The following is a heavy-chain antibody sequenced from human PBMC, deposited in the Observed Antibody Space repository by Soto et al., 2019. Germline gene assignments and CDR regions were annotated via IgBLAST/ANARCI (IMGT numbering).Heavy chain of an antibody. CDR2: IDPKNGGT. CDR1: GYSLSAYY. V-gene: IGHV1-2*02. D-gene: IGHD2-2*01. Sequence: VQLVQSGTEVKKPGASVKVSCQASGYSLSAYYIHWVRQAPGQGLEWMGWIDPKNGGTVSAQKCQGRLTMTRDTSISTVYMDLSGLTSDGTAMYYCGRDIYAIFHYWGQGRLVNVSS. CDR3: GRDIYAIFHY. J-gene: IGHJ4*02.